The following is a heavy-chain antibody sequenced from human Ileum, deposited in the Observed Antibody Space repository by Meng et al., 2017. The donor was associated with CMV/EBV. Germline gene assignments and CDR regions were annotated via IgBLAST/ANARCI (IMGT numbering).Heavy chain of an antibody. CDR2: IYWNDDK. J-gene: IGHJ5*02. Sequence: SGVGVVWIRQPPGKALEWLALIYWNDDKRYSPSLKSRLTIAKDTSKNQVVLTMTNMDPVDTATYYCAHSLPIDYDFWSGDYHEWFDPWGQGTLVTVSS. CDR1: SGVG. D-gene: IGHD3-3*01. V-gene: IGHV2-5*01. CDR3: AHSLPIDYDFWSGDYHEWFDP.